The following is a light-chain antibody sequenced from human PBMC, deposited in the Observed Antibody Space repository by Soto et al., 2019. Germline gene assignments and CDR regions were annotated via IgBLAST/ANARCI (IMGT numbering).Light chain of an antibody. CDR1: SSDVGGYNY. CDR3: SSYAGSNNYVV. Sequence: QSALTQPPSASGSPGQSVTISCTGTSSDVGGYNYVSWYQQHPGKAPKLMIYEVSKRPSGVPDRFSGSKSGNTASLTVSGPRAEDEADYYCSSYAGSNNYVVFGGGTKLTVL. J-gene: IGLJ2*01. CDR2: EVS. V-gene: IGLV2-8*01.